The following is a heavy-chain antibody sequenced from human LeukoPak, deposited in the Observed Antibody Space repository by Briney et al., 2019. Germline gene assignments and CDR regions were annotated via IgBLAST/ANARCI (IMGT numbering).Heavy chain of an antibody. D-gene: IGHD3-22*01. CDR2: INPNSGGT. V-gene: IGHV1-2*02. CDR1: GYTFTGYY. Sequence: ASVKVSCKASGYTFTGYYMHWVRQAPGQGLEWMGWINPNSGGTNYAQKFQGRVTMTRDTSISTAYMELSRLRSDDTAVYYRARAYYYDSSGYPPYWGQGTLVTVSS. CDR3: ARAYYYDSSGYPPY. J-gene: IGHJ4*02.